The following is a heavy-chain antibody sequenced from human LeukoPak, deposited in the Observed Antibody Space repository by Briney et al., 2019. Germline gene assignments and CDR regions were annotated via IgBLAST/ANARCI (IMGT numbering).Heavy chain of an antibody. D-gene: IGHD2/OR15-2a*01. Sequence: GGSLTLSCEASGFTFSGNWMSWVRQAPGKGLEWVASINPDGGQKLYVDSVKGRFTISRDNTKSSLYLQMNSLGAEDTAMYYCAKLLGTVTTYDSWGQGTRVTVSS. CDR2: INPDGGQK. V-gene: IGHV3-7*01. CDR1: GFTFSGNW. CDR3: AKLLGTVTTYDS. J-gene: IGHJ4*02.